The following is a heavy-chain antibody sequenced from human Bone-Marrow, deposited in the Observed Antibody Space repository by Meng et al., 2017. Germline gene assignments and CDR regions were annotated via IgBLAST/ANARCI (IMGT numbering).Heavy chain of an antibody. CDR3: ARAFFALVEVISYFQH. Sequence: GESLKISCAASGFTFSSYAMSWVRQAPGKGLEWVSYISSSGSTIYYADSVKGRFTISRDNAKNSLYLQMNSLRAEDTAVYYCARAFFALVEVISYFQHWGQGTLVTVSS. D-gene: IGHD6-13*01. J-gene: IGHJ1*01. CDR2: ISSSGSTI. CDR1: GFTFSSYA. V-gene: IGHV3-48*04.